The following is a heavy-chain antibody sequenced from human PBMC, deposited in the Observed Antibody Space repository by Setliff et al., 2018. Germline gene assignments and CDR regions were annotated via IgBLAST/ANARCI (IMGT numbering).Heavy chain of an antibody. J-gene: IGHJ4*02. Sequence: GGSLRLSCAASGVTVSDAWMGWVRQTPGKGLDWVGRIKSKTDGGTTDYAAPVKGRFTISRDDSKNSLYLQMNSLKIEDTAMYYCTRDWDAALANWGQGTLVTVSS. CDR3: TRDWDAALAN. CDR2: IKSKTDGGTT. V-gene: IGHV3-15*01. CDR1: GVTVSDAW. D-gene: IGHD5-18*01.